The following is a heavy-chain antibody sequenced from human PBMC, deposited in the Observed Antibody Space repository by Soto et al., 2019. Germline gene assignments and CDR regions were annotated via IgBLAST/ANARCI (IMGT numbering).Heavy chain of an antibody. D-gene: IGHD2-15*01. Sequence: QVQLQESGPGLVKPSGTLSLTCAVSGGSISSSNWWSWVRQPPGKGLEWIGEIYHSGNTNYNPSLKTRVTISVDKSKPPFSLKLSSVTAADTAVYSCASWGVVNAFDDWGQGTMVTVSS. CDR1: GGSISSSNW. CDR3: ASWGVVNAFDD. CDR2: IYHSGNT. J-gene: IGHJ3*01. V-gene: IGHV4-4*02.